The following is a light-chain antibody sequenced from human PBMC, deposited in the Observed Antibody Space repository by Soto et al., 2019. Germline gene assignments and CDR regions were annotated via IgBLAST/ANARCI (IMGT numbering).Light chain of an antibody. V-gene: IGKV3D-15*01. CDR1: QSVASS. Sequence: EIMMTQSPATLSVSPGERVTLSCRAGQSVASSVAWYQQKPGQAPRLLIYGASTRATGIPARFSGSGSGTEFTLTISSLQSEDFGVYYCQQYNTRPLAFGGGTKVQLK. J-gene: IGKJ4*01. CDR3: QQYNTRPLA. CDR2: GAS.